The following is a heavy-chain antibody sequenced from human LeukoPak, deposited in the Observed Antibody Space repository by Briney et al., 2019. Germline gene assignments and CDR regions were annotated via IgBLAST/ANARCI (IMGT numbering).Heavy chain of an antibody. V-gene: IGHV4-59*01. CDR1: GGSISSYY. CDR2: IYYSGST. J-gene: IGHJ4*02. CDR3: ASIGYSSSWYYFDY. D-gene: IGHD6-13*01. Sequence: SETLSLTCTVSGGSISSYYWSWIRQPPGKGLEWIGYIYYSGSTNYNPSLKSRVTISVDTSKNQFSLKLSSVTAADTAVYHCASIGYSSSWYYFDYWGQGTLVTVSS.